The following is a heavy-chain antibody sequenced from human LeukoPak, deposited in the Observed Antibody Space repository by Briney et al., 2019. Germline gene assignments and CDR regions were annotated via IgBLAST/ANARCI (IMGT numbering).Heavy chain of an antibody. J-gene: IGHJ4*02. Sequence: TGGSLRLSCAASGFTFSSYWMHWVRQAPGKGLVWVSRINSDGSSTSYADSVKGRFTISRDNAKNTPYLQMNSLRAEDTAVYYCARGSSGWYSDYWGQGTLVTVSS. V-gene: IGHV3-74*01. D-gene: IGHD6-19*01. CDR2: INSDGSST. CDR1: GFTFSSYW. CDR3: ARGSSGWYSDY.